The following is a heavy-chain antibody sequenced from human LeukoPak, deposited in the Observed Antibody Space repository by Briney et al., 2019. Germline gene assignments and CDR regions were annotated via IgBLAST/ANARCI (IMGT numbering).Heavy chain of an antibody. CDR2: IYYSGSA. D-gene: IGHD1-26*01. J-gene: IGHJ3*02. CDR1: GGSINSANYY. V-gene: IGHV4-39*07. CDR3: ARDSVGGTGQHAFDI. Sequence: SETLSLTCTVSGGSINSANYYCGWIRQPPGKGLEWIGSIYYSGSAYYSSSLKSRVSILVDTSKNQFCLKLSSVTAAGTAVSWCARDSVGGTGQHAFDIWGQGTMATVSS.